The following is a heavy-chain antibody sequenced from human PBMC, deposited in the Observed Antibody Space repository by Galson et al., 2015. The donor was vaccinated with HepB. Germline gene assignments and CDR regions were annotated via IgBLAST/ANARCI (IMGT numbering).Heavy chain of an antibody. CDR2: ISDSGLIT. D-gene: IGHD1-1*01. V-gene: IGHV3-23*01. CDR3: AKVTRRGTGTTTSFDF. CDR1: GFTFIHYA. Sequence: SLRLSCAVSGFTFIHYAMGWVRQAPGKGLEWVSIISDSGLITYYADSVQGRFNISRDNTKNTLYVHMNNLTVVDTAVYYCAKVTRRGTGTTTSFDFWGLGTLVSVSS. J-gene: IGHJ4*02.